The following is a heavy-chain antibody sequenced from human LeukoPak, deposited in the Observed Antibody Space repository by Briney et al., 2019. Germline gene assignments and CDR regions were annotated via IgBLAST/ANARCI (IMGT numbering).Heavy chain of an antibody. CDR2: ISAYNGNT. CDR3: AREYYDFWSGYPPIYYYYMDV. CDR1: GYTFTSYG. J-gene: IGHJ6*03. V-gene: IGHV1-18*01. D-gene: IGHD3-3*01. Sequence: ASVKVSCKASGYTFTSYGISWVRQAPGQGLEWMGWISAYNGNTNYAQKLQGRVTMTTDTSTSTAYMELRSLRSDDTAVYYCAREYYDFWSGYPPIYYYYMDVWSKGTTVTVSS.